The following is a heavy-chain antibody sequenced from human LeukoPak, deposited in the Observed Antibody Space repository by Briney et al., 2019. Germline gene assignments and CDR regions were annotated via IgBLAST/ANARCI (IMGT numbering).Heavy chain of an antibody. J-gene: IGHJ6*03. CDR2: IKQDGSEK. CDR1: GFTFDDYN. Sequence: GGSLRLSCAASGFTFDDYNIHWVRQPPGKGLEWVANIKQDGSEKYYVDSVKGRFTISRDNAKNSLFLQMNSLRGEDTAVYYCARDRYCTNGVCYDMDVWGKGTTVTVSS. V-gene: IGHV3-7*01. CDR3: ARDRYCTNGVCYDMDV. D-gene: IGHD2-8*01.